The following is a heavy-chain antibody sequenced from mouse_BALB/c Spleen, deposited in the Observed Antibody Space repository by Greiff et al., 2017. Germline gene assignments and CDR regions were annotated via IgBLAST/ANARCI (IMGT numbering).Heavy chain of an antibody. D-gene: IGHD2-3*01. Sequence: EVMLVESGGGLVQPGGSLRLSCATSGFTFTDYYMSWVRQPPGKALEWLGFIRNKANGYTTEYSASVKGRFTISRANSQSILYLQMNTLRAEDSAAYYCARDMGGYYVLDAMDYGGQGTSVTVSS. CDR1: GFTFTDYY. CDR3: ARDMGGYYVLDAMDY. J-gene: IGHJ4*01. CDR2: IRNKANGYTT. V-gene: IGHV7-3*02.